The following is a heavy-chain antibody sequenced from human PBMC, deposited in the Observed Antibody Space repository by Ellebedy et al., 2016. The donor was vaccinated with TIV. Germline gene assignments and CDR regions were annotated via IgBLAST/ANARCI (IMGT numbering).Heavy chain of an antibody. D-gene: IGHD2-2*01. J-gene: IGHJ2*01. CDR2: TSFDGTDQ. CDR3: AKVWREKQLLLSWFFDL. V-gene: IGHV3-30*18. CDR1: GFSFSNYG. Sequence: PGGSLRLSCAASGFSFSNYGMLWARQAPGKVLDWVAVTSFDGTDQHNADSVKGRFTISRDNSENTLYLQMNSLRAEDTAVYYCAKVWREKQLLLSWFFDLWGRGTLVTVSS.